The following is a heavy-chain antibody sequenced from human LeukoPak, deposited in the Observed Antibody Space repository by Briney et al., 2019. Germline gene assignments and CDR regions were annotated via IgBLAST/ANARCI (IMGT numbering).Heavy chain of an antibody. D-gene: IGHD3-22*01. CDR3: ARGGDSSGYYYPVFDY. V-gene: IGHV4-59*01. J-gene: IGHJ4*02. CDR1: GGSISSYY. Sequence: SETLSLTCTVSGGSISSYYWSWIRQSLGKGLEWIGYIYYSGSTNYNPSLKSRVTTSVDTSKKQFSLKLSSVTAADTAVYYCARGGDSSGYYYPVFDYWGQGTLVTVSS. CDR2: IYYSGST.